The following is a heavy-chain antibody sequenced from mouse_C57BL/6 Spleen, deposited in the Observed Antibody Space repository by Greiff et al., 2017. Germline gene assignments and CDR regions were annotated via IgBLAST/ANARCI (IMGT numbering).Heavy chain of an antibody. CDR3: TRDRTYYDYDWFAY. V-gene: IGHV5-9-1*02. J-gene: IGHJ3*01. Sequence: EVMLVESGEGLVKPGGSLKLSCAASGFTFSSYAMSWVRQTPEKRLEWVAYISSGGDYIYYADTVKGRFTISRDNARNTLYLQMSSLKSEDTAMYYCTRDRTYYDYDWFAYWGQGTLVTVSA. CDR2: ISSGGDYI. CDR1: GFTFSSYA. D-gene: IGHD2-4*01.